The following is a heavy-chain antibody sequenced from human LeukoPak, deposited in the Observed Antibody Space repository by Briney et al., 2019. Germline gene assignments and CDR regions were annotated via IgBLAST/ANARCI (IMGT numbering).Heavy chain of an antibody. CDR3: ARVSSYSSSSGSLCDY. V-gene: IGHV3-7*01. CDR2: IKQDGSAK. J-gene: IGHJ4*02. Sequence: GGSLRLSCAASGFTFSSYWMSWVRHAPGKGLEWVANIKQDGSAKFYVDSVKGRFTISRDNAKNSLYLQLNSLRAEDTAIYHCARVSSYSSSSGSLCDYWGQGTRVTVSS. D-gene: IGHD6-6*01. CDR1: GFTFSSYW.